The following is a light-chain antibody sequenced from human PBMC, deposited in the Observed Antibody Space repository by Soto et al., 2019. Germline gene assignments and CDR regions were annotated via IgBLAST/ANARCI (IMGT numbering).Light chain of an antibody. CDR1: QSIAAS. CDR3: QQSNSSPPT. Sequence: GDTVTITCRASQSIAASLAWYQHKPGEAPKLLIYDVSSLETGVPSRFSGSGSGTEFSLTIRGLQPDDFATYFCQQSNSSPPTFGGGTKVDIK. V-gene: IGKV1-5*01. CDR2: DVS. J-gene: IGKJ4*01.